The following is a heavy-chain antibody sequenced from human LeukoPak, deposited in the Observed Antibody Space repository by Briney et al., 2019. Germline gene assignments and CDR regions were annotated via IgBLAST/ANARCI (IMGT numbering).Heavy chain of an antibody. V-gene: IGHV4-61*01. CDR2: IYYSGST. D-gene: IGHD2-2*01. Sequence: SETLSLTCTVSGGSISSSSYYWSWIRQPPGKGLEWIGYIYYSGSTNYNPSLKSRVTISADTSKNQFSLKLSSVTAADTAVYYCARAPRGVVLDYWGQGTLVTVSS. CDR3: ARAPRGVVLDY. J-gene: IGHJ4*02. CDR1: GGSISSSSYY.